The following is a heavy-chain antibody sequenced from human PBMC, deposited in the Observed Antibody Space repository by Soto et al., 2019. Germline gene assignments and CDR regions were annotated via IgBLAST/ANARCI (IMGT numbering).Heavy chain of an antibody. CDR1: GDSVSSNIVT. J-gene: IGHJ4*02. V-gene: IGHV6-1*01. CDR3: ARERGQIDY. Sequence: SQTLSLTCAISGDSVSSNIVTWDWIRQSPSRGLEWLGRTYYRSQWFNDYAVSVKSRMTINADTSKNQFSLQLNSLRVEDTAVYYCARERGQIDYWGQGTLVTVSS. CDR2: TYYRSQWFN.